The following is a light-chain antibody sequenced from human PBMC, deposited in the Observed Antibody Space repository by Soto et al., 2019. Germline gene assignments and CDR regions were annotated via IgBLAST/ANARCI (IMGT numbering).Light chain of an antibody. Sequence: QSVLTQPPSVSGAPGQRVTISCTGSSSNIGAGYDVHWYQQLPGTAPKLLIYGNINRPSGVPDRFSGSKSGTSASLAITGLQAEDEADYYCQSYDSSLSAPDVFGTGTKLTVL. J-gene: IGLJ1*01. V-gene: IGLV1-40*01. CDR3: QSYDSSLSAPDV. CDR1: SSNIGAGYD. CDR2: GNI.